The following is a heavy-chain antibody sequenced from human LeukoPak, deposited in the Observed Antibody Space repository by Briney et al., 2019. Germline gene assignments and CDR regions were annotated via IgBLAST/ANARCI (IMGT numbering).Heavy chain of an antibody. D-gene: IGHD2-2*01. CDR1: GYTFTSYG. Sequence: ASVKVSCKASGYTFTSYGISWVRQAPGQGLEWMGWIRVYNGNTNYAQKLQGRVTMTTDTSTSTAYMELRSLRSDDTAVYYCARGSPYCSSTSCYVGDYWGQGTLVTVSS. CDR2: IRVYNGNT. CDR3: ARGSPYCSSTSCYVGDY. V-gene: IGHV1-18*04. J-gene: IGHJ4*02.